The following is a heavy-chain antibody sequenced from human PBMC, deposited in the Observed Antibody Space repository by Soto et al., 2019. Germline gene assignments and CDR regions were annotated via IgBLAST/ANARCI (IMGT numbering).Heavy chain of an antibody. CDR2: HHSDST. D-gene: IGHD3-16*01. Sequence: QVQLQESGPGLVKPSETLSLTCTVSGGSMRGQHWSWIRQPPGKGLEWIGHHSDSTNYNPSLNSRITISTDTSKNQFTLKLSSVTAADTAVYYCATYTVGEGGRGYWGQGTLVTVSS. J-gene: IGHJ4*02. V-gene: IGHV4-4*09. CDR3: ATYTVGEGGRGY. CDR1: GGSMRGQH.